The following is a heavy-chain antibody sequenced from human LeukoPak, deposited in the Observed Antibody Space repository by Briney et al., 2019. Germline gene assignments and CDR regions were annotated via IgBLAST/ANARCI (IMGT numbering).Heavy chain of an antibody. J-gene: IGHJ4*02. CDR3: AKDRGSGTYYLITDY. V-gene: IGHV3-30*02. Sequence: GGSLRLSCETSGFLFIGFGMLWVRQSPGKGLEWIAFISYDGSKKYYGDSVNGRFTISRDSSKNILYLKLNALTTEETAVYYCAKDRGSGTYYLITDYWGQGTLVIVSS. D-gene: IGHD3-10*01. CDR2: ISYDGSKK. CDR1: GFLFIGFG.